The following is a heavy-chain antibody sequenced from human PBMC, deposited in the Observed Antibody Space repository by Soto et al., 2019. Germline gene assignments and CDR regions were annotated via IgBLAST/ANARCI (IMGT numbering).Heavy chain of an antibody. Sequence: QVQLQESGPGLVKPSQTLSLTCTVSGGSISSGGYYWSWIRQHPGKGLAWIGYIYYSGSTYYNPSLKSRVTISVDPSKSQLSLKLSSVTAADTAVYYCARVRGGGPFDDWGQGTLVNVSS. V-gene: IGHV4-31*03. J-gene: IGHJ4*02. D-gene: IGHD1-26*01. CDR2: IYYSGST. CDR3: ARVRGGGPFDD. CDR1: GGSISSGGYY.